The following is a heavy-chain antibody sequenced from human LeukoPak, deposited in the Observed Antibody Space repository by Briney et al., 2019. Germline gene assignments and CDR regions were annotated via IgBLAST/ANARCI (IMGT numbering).Heavy chain of an antibody. D-gene: IGHD2-2*01. J-gene: IGHJ5*02. CDR3: ARDGPFVGYCSSTSCYGVGNWFDP. Sequence: ASVKVSCKASGYTFTGYYMHSVRHAPGQGIEWMGRINPNSGGTNYSQKFQGRVTMTRDTSISTAYMELSRLRTDDTAVYYCARDGPFVGYCSSTSCYGVGNWFDPWGQGTLVTVSS. CDR2: INPNSGGT. CDR1: GYTFTGYY. V-gene: IGHV1-2*06.